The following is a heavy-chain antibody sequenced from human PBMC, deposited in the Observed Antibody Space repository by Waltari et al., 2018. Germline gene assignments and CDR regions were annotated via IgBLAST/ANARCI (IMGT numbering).Heavy chain of an antibody. D-gene: IGHD2-15*01. CDR2: VHGSGRT. CDR1: GDSMSSTHW. CDR3: ARDRGRGLYLDS. Sequence: QLQESGPGLVKPSGTLSLTCAVPGDSMSSTHWWRWVRQPPGKGLEWIGQVHGSGRTNYNPSFASRVTVSLDTSTSQFSLKVTSAAAADTAVYYCARDRGRGLYLDSWGQGTLVTVSP. J-gene: IGHJ4*02. V-gene: IGHV4-4*02.